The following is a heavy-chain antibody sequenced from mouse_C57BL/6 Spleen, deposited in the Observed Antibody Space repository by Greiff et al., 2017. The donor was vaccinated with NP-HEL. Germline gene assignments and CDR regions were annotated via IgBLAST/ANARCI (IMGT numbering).Heavy chain of an antibody. V-gene: IGHV1-53*01. CDR2: INPSNGGT. CDR3: ARVDYDVAYAMDY. Sequence: VQLQQPGTELVKPGASVKLSCKASGYTFTSYWMHWVKQRPGQGLEWIGNINPSNGGTNYNEKFKSKATLTVDKSSSTAYMQLSSLTSEDSAVYYCARVDYDVAYAMDYWGQGTSVTVSS. J-gene: IGHJ4*01. D-gene: IGHD2-4*01. CDR1: GYTFTSYW.